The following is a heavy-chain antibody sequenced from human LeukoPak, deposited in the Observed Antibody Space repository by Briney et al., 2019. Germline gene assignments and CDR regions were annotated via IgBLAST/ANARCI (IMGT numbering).Heavy chain of an antibody. CDR1: GFTFSSYS. D-gene: IGHD2-2*01. V-gene: IGHV3-48*01. CDR3: ARDRGYCSSTSCSKYYFDY. Sequence: GGSLRLSCAASGFTFSSYSMNWVRQAPGKGLEWVSYISSSSSTIYYADSVKGRFTISRDNAKNSLYLQMNSLRAEDTAVYYCARDRGYCSSTSCSKYYFDYWGQGTMVTVSS. CDR2: ISSSSSTI. J-gene: IGHJ4*02.